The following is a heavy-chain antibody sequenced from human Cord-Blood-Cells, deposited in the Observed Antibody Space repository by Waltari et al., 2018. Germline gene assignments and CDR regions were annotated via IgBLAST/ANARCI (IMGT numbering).Heavy chain of an antibody. CDR3: ARVRGSGYYYYYYGMDV. J-gene: IGHJ6*02. Sequence: QVQLQQWGAGLLKPSETLSLTCAVYGGSFRGYYWSWIGQPPGKGLEWIGEINHSGSTNYNPSLKSRVTISVDTSKNQFSLKLSSVTAADTAVYYCARVRGSGYYYYYYGMDVWGQGTTVTVSS. CDR2: INHSGST. V-gene: IGHV4-34*01. D-gene: IGHD3-22*01. CDR1: GGSFRGYY.